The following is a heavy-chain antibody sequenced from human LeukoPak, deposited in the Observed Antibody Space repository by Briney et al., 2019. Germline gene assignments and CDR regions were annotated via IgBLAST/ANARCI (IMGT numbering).Heavy chain of an antibody. D-gene: IGHD2-2*02. CDR1: GFTFSSSW. J-gene: IGHJ3*02. CDR3: AKDIRRYCSSTSCYNAFDI. CDR2: ISWNSGSI. Sequence: GGSLRLSCAASGFTFSSSWMLWVRQAPGKGLEWVSGISWNSGSIGYADSVKGRFTISRDNAKNSLYLQMNSLRAEDMALYYCAKDIRRYCSSTSCYNAFDIWGQGTMVTVSS. V-gene: IGHV3-9*03.